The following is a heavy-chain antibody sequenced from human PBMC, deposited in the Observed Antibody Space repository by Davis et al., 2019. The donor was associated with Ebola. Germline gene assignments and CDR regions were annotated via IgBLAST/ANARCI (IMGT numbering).Heavy chain of an antibody. J-gene: IGHJ4*02. CDR1: RYSLPSYD. CDR2: MNPNSGNT. D-gene: IGHD5-18*01. V-gene: IGHV1-8*01. CDR3: ARRVGVSMDTRHDY. Sequence: SVPVSCQASRYSLPSYDLNWVRQATPQGLEWTGWMNPNSGNTGYAQKSQGRVTMTRNTSISTAYMELSSLRSEDTAVYYCARRVGVSMDTRHDYWGQGTLVTVSA.